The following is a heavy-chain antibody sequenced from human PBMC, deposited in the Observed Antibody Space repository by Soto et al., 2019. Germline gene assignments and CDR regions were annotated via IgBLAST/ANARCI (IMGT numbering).Heavy chain of an antibody. CDR2: KNQDGSDK. D-gene: IGHD5-12*01. J-gene: IGHJ4*02. CDR1: GFTFSTSY. CDR3: ARGRFSGYLIY. Sequence: EVQLVESGGGLVQPGGSLRLSCAASGFTFSTSYMTWVRQTPRKGLEWVAHKNQDGSDKYYVASVNGRFTTSRDNVKNSRCGQLNSLRPDGTAVYYCARGRFSGYLIYWGQVSLVTVSS. V-gene: IGHV3-7*04.